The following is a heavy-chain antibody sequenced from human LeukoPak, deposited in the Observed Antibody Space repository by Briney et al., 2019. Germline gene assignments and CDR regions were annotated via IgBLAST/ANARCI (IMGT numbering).Heavy chain of an antibody. CDR1: GGSFSGYY. Sequence: PSETLSLTCAVYGGSFSGYYWSWIRQPPGKGLEWIGVINHSGSTNYNPSLKSRVTISVDTSKNQFSLKLSSVTAADTAVYYCARGYSSGWYRLRVFDYWGQGTLVTVSS. D-gene: IGHD6-19*01. CDR2: INHSGST. CDR3: ARGYSSGWYRLRVFDY. J-gene: IGHJ4*02. V-gene: IGHV4-34*01.